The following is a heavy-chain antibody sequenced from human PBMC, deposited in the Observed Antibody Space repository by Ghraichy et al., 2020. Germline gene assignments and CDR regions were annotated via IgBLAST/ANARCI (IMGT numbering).Heavy chain of an antibody. CDR2: ISSSSSYI. V-gene: IGHV3-21*01. D-gene: IGHD1-26*01. J-gene: IGHJ5*02. CDR3: ARVGSSKLYNWFDP. CDR1: GFTFSSYS. Sequence: GGSLRLSCAASGFTFSSYSMNWVRQAPGKGLEWVSSISSSSSYIYYADSVKGRFTISRDNAKNSLYLQMNSLRAEDTAVYYCARVGSSKLYNWFDPWGQGTLVTVSS.